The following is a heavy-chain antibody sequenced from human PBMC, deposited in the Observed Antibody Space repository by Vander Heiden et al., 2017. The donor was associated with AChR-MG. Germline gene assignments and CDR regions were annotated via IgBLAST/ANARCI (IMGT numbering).Heavy chain of an antibody. J-gene: IGHJ6*02. CDR3: ARDQRFRMGSEGGGMDV. D-gene: IGHD2-8*01. CDR1: GGTFSSYA. CDR2: IIPIFGTA. V-gene: IGHV1-69*01. Sequence: QVQLVQSGAEVKKPGSSVKVSCKASGGTFSSYAISWVRQAPGQGLEWMGGIIPIFGTANYAQKFQGRVTITADESTSTAYMELSSLRSEDTAVYYCARDQRFRMGSEGGGMDVWGQGTTVTVSS.